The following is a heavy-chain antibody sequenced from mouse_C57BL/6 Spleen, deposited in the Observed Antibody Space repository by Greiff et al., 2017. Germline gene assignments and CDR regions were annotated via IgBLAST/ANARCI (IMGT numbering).Heavy chain of an antibody. V-gene: IGHV1-19*01. Sequence: EVQLQQSGPVLVKPGASVKMSCKASGYTFTDYYMNWVKQSHGKSLEWIGVINPYNGGTSYNQKFTGKATLTVDKSSSTAYMELNSLTSEDSAVYYCAREGYGSSPWFAYWGQGTLVTVSA. CDR3: AREGYGSSPWFAY. CDR1: GYTFTDYY. CDR2: INPYNGGT. D-gene: IGHD1-1*01. J-gene: IGHJ3*01.